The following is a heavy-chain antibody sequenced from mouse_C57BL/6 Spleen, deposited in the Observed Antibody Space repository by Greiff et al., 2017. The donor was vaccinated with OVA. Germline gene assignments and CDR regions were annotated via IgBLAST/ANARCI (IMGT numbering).Heavy chain of an antibody. Sequence: QVTLKECGPGILQPSQTLSLTCSFSGFSLSTFGMGVGWIRQPSGKGLEWLAHIWWDDDKYYNPALKSRLTISKDTSKHQVFLKIANVDTADTATYYCARMNYGKTFDYWGQGTTLTVSS. CDR2: IWWDDDK. J-gene: IGHJ2*01. CDR1: GFSLSTFGMG. D-gene: IGHD2-1*01. V-gene: IGHV8-8*01. CDR3: ARMNYGKTFDY.